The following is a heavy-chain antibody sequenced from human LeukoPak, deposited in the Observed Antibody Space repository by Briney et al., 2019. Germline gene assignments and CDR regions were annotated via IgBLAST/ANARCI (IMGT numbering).Heavy chain of an antibody. CDR2: IKSKTDGGTT. V-gene: IGHV3-15*01. D-gene: IGHD3-3*01. Sequence: GGSLRLSCAASGFTFSNAWMSWVRQAPGKGLEWVGRIKSKTDGGTTDYAAPVKGRFTISRDDSKNTLYLQMNSLKTEDTAVYYCITDVYVLRFLEWSTPWGQGTLVTVSS. J-gene: IGHJ5*02. CDR1: GFTFSNAW. CDR3: ITDVYVLRFLEWSTP.